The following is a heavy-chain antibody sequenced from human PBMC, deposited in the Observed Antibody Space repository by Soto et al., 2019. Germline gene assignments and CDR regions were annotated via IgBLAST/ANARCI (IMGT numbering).Heavy chain of an antibody. CDR2: IYYSGST. V-gene: IGHV4-39*01. Sequence: KASETPSLTCTVSGGPNNSSSYYWGWVPQPPGKGLEWIVSIYYSGSTYYNPSLKSRVTISVDTSKNQFSLKLSSVTAADTAVYYCARHIARRYYDSSGYYYVDDAFDIWGQGTMVTVS. D-gene: IGHD3-22*01. CDR3: ARHIARRYYDSSGYYYVDDAFDI. CDR1: GGPNNSSSYY. J-gene: IGHJ3*02.